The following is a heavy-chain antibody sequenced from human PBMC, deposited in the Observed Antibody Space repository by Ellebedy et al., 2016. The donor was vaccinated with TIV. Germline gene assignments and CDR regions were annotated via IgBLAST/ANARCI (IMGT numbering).Heavy chain of an antibody. CDR2: INSDGSST. J-gene: IGHJ4*02. D-gene: IGHD3-10*01. CDR3: ASTGWFGESSFDY. CDR1: GFTFSSYW. Sequence: GESLKISCAASGFTFSSYWMHWVRQAPGKGLVWVSRINSDGSSTSYADSVKGRFTISRDNAKNTLYLQMNSLRAEDTAVYYCASTGWFGESSFDYWGQGTLVTVSS. V-gene: IGHV3-74*01.